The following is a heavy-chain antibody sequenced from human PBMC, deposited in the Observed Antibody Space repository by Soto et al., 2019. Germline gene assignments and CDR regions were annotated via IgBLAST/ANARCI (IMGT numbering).Heavy chain of an antibody. J-gene: IGHJ3*02. V-gene: IGHV4-34*01. CDR3: ARGYTVAVAARAFDI. D-gene: IGHD6-19*01. CDR2: INHSGST. CDR1: GGSFSGYY. Sequence: PSETLSLTCAVYGGSFSGYYWSWIRQPPGKGLEWIGEINHSGSTSYNPSLKSRVTISVDTSKNQFSLKLSSVTAADTAVYYCARGYTVAVAARAFDIWGQGTMVTV.